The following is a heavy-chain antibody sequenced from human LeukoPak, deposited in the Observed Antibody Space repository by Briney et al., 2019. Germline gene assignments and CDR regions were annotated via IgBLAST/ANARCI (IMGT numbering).Heavy chain of an antibody. V-gene: IGHV3-23*01. Sequence: GGSLRLSCAASGFTFSSDAMSWVRQAPGKGLEWVSAISGSGGSTYYADSVKGRFTISRDNSKNTLYLQMNSLRAEDTAVYYCEKPGSPRGIACRRPTKYYFDYWGQGTLVTVSS. CDR2: ISGSGGST. CDR3: EKPGSPRGIACRRPTKYYFDY. J-gene: IGHJ4*02. D-gene: IGHD3-3*02. CDR1: GFTFSSDA.